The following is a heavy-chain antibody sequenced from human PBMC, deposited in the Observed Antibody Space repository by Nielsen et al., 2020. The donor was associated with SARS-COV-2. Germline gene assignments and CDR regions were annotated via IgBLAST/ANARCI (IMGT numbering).Heavy chain of an antibody. D-gene: IGHD4-17*01. CDR2: IYYSGST. Sequence: LRLSCTVSGGSISSGDYYWSWIRQPPGKGLEWIGYIYYSGSTYYNPSLKSRVTISVDTSKNQFSLKLSSVTAADTAVYYCARGLTYGSLLGWGYWGQGTLVTVSS. V-gene: IGHV4-30-4*01. J-gene: IGHJ4*02. CDR3: ARGLTYGSLLGWGY. CDR1: GGSISSGDYY.